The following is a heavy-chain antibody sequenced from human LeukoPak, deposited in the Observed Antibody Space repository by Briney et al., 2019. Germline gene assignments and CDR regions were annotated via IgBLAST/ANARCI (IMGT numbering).Heavy chain of an antibody. CDR1: GGSISSSSYY. V-gene: IGHV4-39*07. J-gene: IGHJ5*02. Sequence: SETLSLTCTVSGGSISSSSYYWGWIRQPPGKGLEWIGSIYYSGSTYYNPSLKSRVTISVDTSKNQFSLKLSSVTAADTAVYYCARGLSIVVVPAAYSWFDPWGPGTLVTVSS. CDR3: ARGLSIVVVPAAYSWFDP. D-gene: IGHD2-2*01. CDR2: IYYSGST.